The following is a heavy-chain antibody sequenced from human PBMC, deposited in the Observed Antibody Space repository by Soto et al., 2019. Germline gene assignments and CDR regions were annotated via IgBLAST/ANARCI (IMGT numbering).Heavy chain of an antibody. J-gene: IGHJ5*02. V-gene: IGHV1-24*01. CDR3: ATAPLNWNYRWFDP. CDR2: FDPEDGET. D-gene: IGHD1-7*01. CDR1: GYTLTELS. Sequence: GASVKVSCKVSGYTLTELSMHWVRQAPGKGLEWMGGFDPEDGETIYAQKFRGRVTMTEDTSTDTAYMELSSLRSEDTAVYYCATAPLNWNYRWFDPWGQGTLVTVSS.